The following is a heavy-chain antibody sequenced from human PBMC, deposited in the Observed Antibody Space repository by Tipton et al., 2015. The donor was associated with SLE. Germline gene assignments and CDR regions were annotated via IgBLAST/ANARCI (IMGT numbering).Heavy chain of an antibody. CDR1: GFKFNDYA. Sequence: RSLRLSCAASGFKFNDYAMHWVRQAPGKGLEWVAGINWYSTSIGYADSVKGRFTISRDSVKNSLYLQMNSLRPEDTALYYCAKDMLGTGFYFDSWGQGALVTVS. CDR2: INWYSTSI. CDR3: AKDMLGTGFYFDS. J-gene: IGHJ4*02. D-gene: IGHD3-16*01. V-gene: IGHV3-9*01.